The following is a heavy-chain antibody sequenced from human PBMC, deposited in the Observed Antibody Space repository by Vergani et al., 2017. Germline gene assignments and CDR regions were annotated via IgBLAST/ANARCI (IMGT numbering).Heavy chain of an antibody. J-gene: IGHJ2*01. CDR1: GDSIISRSYY. Sequence: QMQLQESGPGLVKASETLSLTCTVSGDSIISRSYYWGWIRQPPGKGLEWIGSIYNSGNVDSSSSLNSRVTISADTSQNQFSLRLMSVTAADTAVYYCASGKYYSDSTSHFRARYFDVCGRGTLVTVPS. CDR2: IYNSGNV. D-gene: IGHD3-16*01. V-gene: IGHV4-39*01. CDR3: ASGKYYSDSTSHFRARYFDV.